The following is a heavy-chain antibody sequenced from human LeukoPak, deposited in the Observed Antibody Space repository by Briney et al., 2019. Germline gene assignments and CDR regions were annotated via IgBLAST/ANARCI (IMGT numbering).Heavy chain of an antibody. CDR2: IDPESGER. CDR1: GYTFTEMS. D-gene: IGHD3-3*01. V-gene: IGHV1-24*01. CDR3: ADFGVVTNWFDP. J-gene: IGHJ5*02. Sequence: GASVKVSCKVSGYTFTEMSIHWVQQTPGKGLEWLGGIDPESGERVYAQNFRGRVTMSEDTSTDTAYMEVSSLRSEDTAIYYCADFGVVTNWFDPWGQGTLVTVSS.